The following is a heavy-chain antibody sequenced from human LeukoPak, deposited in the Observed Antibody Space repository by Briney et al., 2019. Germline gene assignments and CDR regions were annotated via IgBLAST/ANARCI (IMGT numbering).Heavy chain of an antibody. CDR2: ISGSGGST. J-gene: IGHJ4*02. CDR1: GFTFSSYA. D-gene: IGHD3-22*01. Sequence: GGSLRLSCAGSGFTFSSYAMTWVRQAPGKGLEWFSTISGSGGSTYYADSVKGRFTISRDNSKNTLYVQMNSLRAEDAAVYYCASARYYSGRSGHYNHYFDYWGQGTLVTVSS. CDR3: ASARYYSGRSGHYNHYFDY. V-gene: IGHV3-23*01.